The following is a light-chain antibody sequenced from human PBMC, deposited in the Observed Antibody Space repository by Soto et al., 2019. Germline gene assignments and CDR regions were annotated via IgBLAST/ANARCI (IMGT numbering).Light chain of an antibody. CDR1: QGIGVY. V-gene: IGKV1-27*01. Sequence: DIQMTQSPSSLSASLGDRVTITCRASQGIGVYLGWFQQKPGKVPKLLIYAASALQSGVPSRFSGSGSGTDFTLTISSLQPEDIATYYCQKYNSAPLTFGGGTKVDIK. CDR3: QKYNSAPLT. J-gene: IGKJ4*01. CDR2: AAS.